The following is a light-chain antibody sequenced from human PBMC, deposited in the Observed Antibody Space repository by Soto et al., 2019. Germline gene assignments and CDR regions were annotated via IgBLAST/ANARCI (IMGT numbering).Light chain of an antibody. CDR3: QQRHMWPIT. J-gene: IGKJ5*01. CDR1: HSFRGL. V-gene: IGKV3-11*01. CDR2: DAY. Sequence: EVVLTQSPVTLSLSPGERATLSWRASHSFRGLLAWYQQKPGQAPRLLIYDAYNRATGIPPRFSGSGSGTDFTLTISSLEPEDSAVYYCQQRHMWPITFGQGTRLEIK.